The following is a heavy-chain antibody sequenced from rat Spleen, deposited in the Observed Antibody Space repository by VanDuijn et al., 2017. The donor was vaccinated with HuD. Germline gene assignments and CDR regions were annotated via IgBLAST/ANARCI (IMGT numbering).Heavy chain of an antibody. CDR3: ARADSSYRMFTY. CDR1: GFTFSHYG. CDR2: ISYDGDNT. V-gene: IGHV5S13*01. D-gene: IGHD1-2*01. J-gene: IGHJ3*01. Sequence: EVQLVESGGGLVQPGRSMKLSCAASGFTFSHYGMAWVLQAPTKGLEWIASISYDGDNTYYRDSVKGRFTASRYNGKNTLYLQMDSLRSEDTATYYCARADSSYRMFTYWGQGTLVTVSS.